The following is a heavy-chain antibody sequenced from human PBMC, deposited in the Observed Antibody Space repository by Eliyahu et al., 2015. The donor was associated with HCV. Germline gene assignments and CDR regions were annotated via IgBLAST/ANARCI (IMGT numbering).Heavy chain of an antibody. J-gene: IGHJ4*02. CDR3: ARGLLWFGELSPFDY. Sequence: QVQLVESGGGLVKPGGSLRLSCAAXGFXFXDSSXXWXRQAPGKGLGWVSYISSSSSYTNYADSVKGRFTISRDNAKNSLYLQMNSLRAEDTAVYYCARGLLWFGELSPFDYWGQGTLVTVSS. V-gene: IGHV3-11*06. CDR1: GFXFXDSS. D-gene: IGHD3-10*01. CDR2: ISSSSSYT.